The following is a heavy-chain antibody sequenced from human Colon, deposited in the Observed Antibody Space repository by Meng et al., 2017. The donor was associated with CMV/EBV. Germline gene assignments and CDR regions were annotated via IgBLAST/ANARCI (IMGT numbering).Heavy chain of an antibody. J-gene: IGHJ3*02. V-gene: IGHV3-53*01. CDR3: ARDLTVFGAVTMDAFDI. D-gene: IGHD3-3*01. CDR2: LDSDGTT. Sequence: GESLKISCAASGFRVRSSYMNWVRQAPGKGLEWVSLLDSDGTTYYADSVKGRFTISRDNSKNTLYLQMNSLRVEDTAVYFCARDLTVFGAVTMDAFDIWGQGTMVTVSS. CDR1: GFRVRSSY.